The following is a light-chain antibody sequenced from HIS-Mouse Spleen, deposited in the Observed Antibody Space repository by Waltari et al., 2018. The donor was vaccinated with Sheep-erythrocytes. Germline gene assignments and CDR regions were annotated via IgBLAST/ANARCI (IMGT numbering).Light chain of an antibody. J-gene: IGLJ3*02. V-gene: IGLV2-23*01. CDR1: RRAVGGYNL. Sequence: QSALTPPASVSGSPGQSTPLSCTATRRAVGGYNLVSWYQHHPGKAPKLMIYEGSKRPSGVSNRFSGSKSGNTASLTISGLQAEDEADYYCCSYAGSSTWVFGGGTKLTVL. CDR2: EGS. CDR3: CSYAGSSTWV.